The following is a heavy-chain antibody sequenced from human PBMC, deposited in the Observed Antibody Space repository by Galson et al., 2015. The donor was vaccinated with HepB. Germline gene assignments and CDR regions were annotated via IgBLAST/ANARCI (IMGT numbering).Heavy chain of an antibody. J-gene: IGHJ6*02. CDR3: VKDGAYCSSTSCPTYYYGMDV. CDR2: ISSNGGST. D-gene: IGHD2-2*01. V-gene: IGHV3-64D*06. CDR1: GFTFSSYA. Sequence: SLRLSCAASGFTFSSYAMHWVRQAPGKGLEYVSAISSNGGSTYYADSVKGRFTISRDNSKNTLYLQMSSLRAEDTAVYYCVKDGAYCSSTSCPTYYYGMDVWGQGTTVTVSS.